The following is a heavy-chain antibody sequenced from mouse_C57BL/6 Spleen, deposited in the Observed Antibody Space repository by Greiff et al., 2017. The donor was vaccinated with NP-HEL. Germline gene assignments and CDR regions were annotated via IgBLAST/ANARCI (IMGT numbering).Heavy chain of an antibody. CDR3: ARGYGSSYVYFDY. J-gene: IGHJ2*01. CDR2: IYPGDGDT. Sequence: VQLQQSGAELVKPGASVKISCKASGYAFSSYWMNWVKQRPGKGLEWIGQIYPGDGDTNYNGKFKGKATLTADKSSRTAYMQRSSLTSEDSAVYFCARGYGSSYVYFDYWGQGTTLTVSS. D-gene: IGHD1-1*01. V-gene: IGHV1-80*01. CDR1: GYAFSSYW.